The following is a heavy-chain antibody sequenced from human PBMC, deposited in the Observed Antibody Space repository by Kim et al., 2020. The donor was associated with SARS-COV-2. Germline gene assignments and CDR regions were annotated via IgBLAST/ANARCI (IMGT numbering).Heavy chain of an antibody. CDR1: GGSISSSNW. J-gene: IGHJ5*02. V-gene: IGHV4-4*02. D-gene: IGHD1-7*01. CDR2: IYHSGST. Sequence: SETLSLTCAVSGGSISSSNWWSWVRQPPGKGLEWIGEIYHSGSTNYNPSLKSRVTISVDKSKNQFSLKLSSVTAADTAVYYCARGVLSDWNYWRFDPWGQGTLVTVSS. CDR3: ARGVLSDWNYWRFDP.